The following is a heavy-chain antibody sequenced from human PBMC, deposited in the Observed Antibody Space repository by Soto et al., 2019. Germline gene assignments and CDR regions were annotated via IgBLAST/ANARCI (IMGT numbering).Heavy chain of an antibody. D-gene: IGHD1-1*01. CDR1: GYTFTSYD. J-gene: IGHJ4*02. Sequence: QVQLVQSGAEVKKPGASVKVACKASGYTFTSYDIKWVRQATGQGLEWMGWMNPTTGSTGFAQKFQGRVTMISNTSIRAAYLELSRLTSEDTAFYYCARGRLVAGSVDSWGQGTLVTVSS. CDR3: ARGRLVAGSVDS. V-gene: IGHV1-8*01. CDR2: MNPTTGST.